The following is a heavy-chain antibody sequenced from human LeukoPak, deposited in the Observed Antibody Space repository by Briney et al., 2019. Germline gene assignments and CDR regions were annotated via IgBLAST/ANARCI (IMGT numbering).Heavy chain of an antibody. J-gene: IGHJ4*02. Sequence: GGSLSLSCADPGFTFSVPYVDWVREAPEGGLEWVGRIINIVKSYTPNHAASVNGRFTPSRNASKNSQYLQMNSLKTEDTSVYYCARDDGNGNGYWGQGTLVTVSS. CDR1: GFTFSVPY. D-gene: IGHD2-8*01. V-gene: IGHV3-72*01. CDR2: IINIVKSYTP. CDR3: ARDDGNGNGY.